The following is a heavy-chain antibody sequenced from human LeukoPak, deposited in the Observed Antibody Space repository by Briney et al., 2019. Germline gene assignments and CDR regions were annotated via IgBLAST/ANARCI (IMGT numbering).Heavy chain of an antibody. V-gene: IGHV1-69*13. CDR1: GGTFSSYA. Sequence: GASVKVSCKASGGTFSSYAISWVRQAPGQGLEWMGGIIPIFGTANYAQKFQGRVTITADESTSTAYMELSSLRSEDTAVYYCASASYYYDSSGYPRTYYFDYWGQGTLVTVSS. CDR2: IIPIFGTA. D-gene: IGHD3-22*01. J-gene: IGHJ4*02. CDR3: ASASYYYDSSGYPRTYYFDY.